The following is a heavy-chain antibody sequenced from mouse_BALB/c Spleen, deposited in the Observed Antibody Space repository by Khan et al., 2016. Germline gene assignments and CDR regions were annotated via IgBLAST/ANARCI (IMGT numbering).Heavy chain of an antibody. CDR2: INPYNGDT. V-gene: IGHV1-20*02. D-gene: IGHD2-14*01. J-gene: IGHJ1*01. CDR3: ARYRYDAYFAA. CDR1: GYSFTDYF. Sequence: VQLQQSGPELVKPGASVKLSCKASGYSFTDYFMNWVMQSHGKSLEWIGRINPYNGDTFFNQKFKGKTTLTVDRSASTAHLELRSLASEDSAFSYCARYRYDAYFAAWGAGTTVTISS.